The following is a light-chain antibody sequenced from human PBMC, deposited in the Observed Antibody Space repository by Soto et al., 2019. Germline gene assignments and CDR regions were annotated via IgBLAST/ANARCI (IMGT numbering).Light chain of an antibody. Sequence: QSALTQPASVSGSPGQSITISCTATSSDVGGDNYVSWYQQHPGKAPKLMIYDVSNRPSGVSNRFSGSKSGNTASLTISGLQDEDEAEYYCSSYTSTTVVFGGGTQLTVL. V-gene: IGLV2-14*01. CDR1: SSDVGGDNY. J-gene: IGLJ2*01. CDR2: DVS. CDR3: SSYTSTTVV.